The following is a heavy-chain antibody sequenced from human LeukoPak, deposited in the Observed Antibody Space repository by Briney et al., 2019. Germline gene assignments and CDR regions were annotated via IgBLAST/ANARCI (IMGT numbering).Heavy chain of an antibody. CDR2: IYHSGST. D-gene: IGHD3-3*02. CDR1: GYSISSGFY. J-gene: IGHJ4*02. V-gene: IGHV4-38-2*02. Sequence: SETLSLTCAVSGYSISSGFYWGWVRQPPGKGLEWIGNIYHSGSTSYNPSLKSRVTISLDTSNKHFSLKLNSVIAADTAVYYCMRDLSNWGQGTLVTVSS. CDR3: MRDLSN.